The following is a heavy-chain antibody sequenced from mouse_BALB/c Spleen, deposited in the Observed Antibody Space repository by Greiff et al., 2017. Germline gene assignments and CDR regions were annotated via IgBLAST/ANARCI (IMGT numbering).Heavy chain of an antibody. CDR2: IWAGGST. V-gene: IGHV2-9*02. J-gene: IGHJ4*01. CDR1: GFSLTSYG. CDR3: ASPYGNYEEKYYAMDY. Sequence: VKLMESGPGLVAPSQSLSITCTVSGFSLTSYGVHWVRQPPGKGLEWLGVIWAGGSTNYNSALMSRLSISKDNSKSQVFLKMNSLQTDDTAMYYCASPYGNYEEKYYAMDYWGQGTSVTVSS. D-gene: IGHD2-1*01.